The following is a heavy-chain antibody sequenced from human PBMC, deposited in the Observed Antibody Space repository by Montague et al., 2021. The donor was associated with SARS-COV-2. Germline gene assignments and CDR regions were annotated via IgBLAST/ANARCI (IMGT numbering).Heavy chain of an antibody. D-gene: IGHD4-17*01. V-gene: IGHV4-34*01. CDR3: ARGRAVTTFYYYYYGMDV. CDR2: INHGGST. CDR1: GGSFNGYY. Sequence: SETLSLTCAVYGGSFNGYYWSWIRQPPGKGLEWIGEINHGGSTNYNPSLKSRVTISVDTSKNQFSLKLSSVTAADTAVYYCARGRAVTTFYYYYYGMDVWGQGTTVTVSS. J-gene: IGHJ6*02.